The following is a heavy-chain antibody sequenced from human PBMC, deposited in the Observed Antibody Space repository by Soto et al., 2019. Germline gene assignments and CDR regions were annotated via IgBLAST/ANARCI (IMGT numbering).Heavy chain of an antibody. CDR2: ISAYNGNT. V-gene: IGHV1-18*04. CDR3: ARGSPLGYYYYYGMDV. J-gene: IGHJ6*02. D-gene: IGHD3-16*01. CDR1: GYTFTIYG. Sequence: SVKVAFKASGYTFTIYGISWVRQAPGQGLEWMGWISAYNGNTNYAQKLQGRVTMTTDTSTSKAYMELRSLRSDDTAVYYCARGSPLGYYYYYGMDVWGQGTTVTVSS.